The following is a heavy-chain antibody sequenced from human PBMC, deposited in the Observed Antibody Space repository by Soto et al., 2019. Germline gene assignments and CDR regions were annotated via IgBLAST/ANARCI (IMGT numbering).Heavy chain of an antibody. CDR2: IYYNGST. CDR1: GGSISSGDYY. Sequence: SETLSLTCTVSGGSISSGDYYWSWIRQPPGKGLEWIGYIYYNGSTYYNPSLKSRVTISVDTSKNQFSLKLSSVTAADTAVYYCARDRTVTTRSLGYYGMDVWGQGTTVTVSS. D-gene: IGHD4-17*01. CDR3: ARDRTVTTRSLGYYGMDV. V-gene: IGHV4-30-4*01. J-gene: IGHJ6*02.